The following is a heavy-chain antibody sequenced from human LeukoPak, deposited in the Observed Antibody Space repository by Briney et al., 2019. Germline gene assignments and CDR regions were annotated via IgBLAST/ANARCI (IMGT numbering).Heavy chain of an antibody. CDR3: ARRRFNGRGSYLGDY. V-gene: IGHV1-69*13. Sequence: ASVKVSCKASGGTFSSYAISWVRQAPGQRLEWMGGIIPIFGTANYAQKFQGRVTITADESTSTAYMELSSLRSEDTAVYYCARRRFNGRGSYLGDYWGQGTLVTVSS. CDR2: IIPIFGTA. J-gene: IGHJ4*02. D-gene: IGHD1-26*01. CDR1: GGTFSSYA.